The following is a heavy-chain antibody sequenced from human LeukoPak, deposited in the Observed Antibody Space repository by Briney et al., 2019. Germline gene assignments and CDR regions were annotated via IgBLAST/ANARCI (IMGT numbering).Heavy chain of an antibody. J-gene: IGHJ5*02. CDR3: ARGFGVPTVTSPGFNWFDP. Sequence: GGSLRLSCAASGFIFSDYYMSWIRQAPGKGLECISYISSSGSTIYSADSVKGRFTISRDNTKNSLYLLLNSLRGDDTAVYYCARGFGVPTVTSPGFNWFDPWGQGTPVTVSS. V-gene: IGHV3-11*04. CDR1: GFIFSDYY. CDR2: ISSSGSTI. D-gene: IGHD4-17*01.